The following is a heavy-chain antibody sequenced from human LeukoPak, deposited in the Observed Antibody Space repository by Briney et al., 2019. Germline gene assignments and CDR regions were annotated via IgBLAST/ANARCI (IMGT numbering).Heavy chain of an antibody. J-gene: IGHJ5*02. D-gene: IGHD6-19*01. V-gene: IGHV4-39*01. CDR2: IYYSGST. CDR3: ARQQSSGLDP. Sequence: SETLSLTCSVSGGSITSSSHYWGWIRQSPEKGLEWIGGIYYSGSTYYNPSLKSRVTISIDTSRSQFSLKLNSVTATDTALYYCARQQSSGLDPWGQGTLVTVSS. CDR1: GGSITSSSHY.